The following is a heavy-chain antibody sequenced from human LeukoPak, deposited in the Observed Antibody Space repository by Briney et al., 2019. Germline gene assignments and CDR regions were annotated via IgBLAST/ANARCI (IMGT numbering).Heavy chain of an antibody. V-gene: IGHV4-30-4*08. J-gene: IGHJ3*02. D-gene: IGHD3-22*01. CDR3: ARATITMAVGVPADAFDI. CDR2: IYYSGNT. CDR1: GVTFNSYS. Sequence: LRLPCAASGVTFNSYSMNWVRQPPGKGLEWIGYIYYSGNTYYNPSLKSRVTISVDRSKNQFSLKQSSVTAADTAVYYCARATITMAVGVPADAFDIWGQGTMVTVSS.